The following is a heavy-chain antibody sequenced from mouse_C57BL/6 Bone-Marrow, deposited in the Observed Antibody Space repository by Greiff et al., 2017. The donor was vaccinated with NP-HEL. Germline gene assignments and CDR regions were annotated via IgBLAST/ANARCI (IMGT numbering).Heavy chain of an antibody. J-gene: IGHJ1*03. D-gene: IGHD1-1*01. Sequence: VQLQESGPGLVQPSQSLSITCTVSGFSLTSYGVHWVRQSPGKGLEWLGVIWSGGSTDYNAAFISRLSISKDNSKSQVFFKMNSLQADDTAIYYCARNSDYSWYFDVWGTGTTVTVSS. V-gene: IGHV2-2*01. CDR2: IWSGGST. CDR3: ARNSDYSWYFDV. CDR1: GFSLTSYG.